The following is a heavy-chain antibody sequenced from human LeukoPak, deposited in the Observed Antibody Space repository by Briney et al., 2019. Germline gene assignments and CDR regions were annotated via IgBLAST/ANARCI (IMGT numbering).Heavy chain of an antibody. J-gene: IGHJ4*02. V-gene: IGHV4-59*01. CDR3: ASGHYDSSGTLFDY. Sequence: PSETLSLTCTVSGGSISSYYWSWIRQPPGKGLEWIGYIYYSGSTNYNPSLKSRVTISVDTSKNQLSLKLSSVTAADTAVYYCASGHYDSSGTLFDYWGQGTLVTVSS. CDR1: GGSISSYY. D-gene: IGHD3-22*01. CDR2: IYYSGST.